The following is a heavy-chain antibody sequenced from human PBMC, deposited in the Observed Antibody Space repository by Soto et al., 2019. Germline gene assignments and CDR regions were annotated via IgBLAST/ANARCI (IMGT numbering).Heavy chain of an antibody. J-gene: IGHJ6*03. CDR3: ARDKMGQDGDYYYYYYMDV. Sequence: SETLSLTCTVSGGSISSYYWSWIRQPPGKGLEWIGYIYYSGSTNYNPSLKSRVTISVDTSKNQFSLKLSSVTAADTAVYYCARDKMGQDGDYYYYYYMDVWGKGTTVTVSS. D-gene: IGHD4-17*01. V-gene: IGHV4-59*01. CDR2: IYYSGST. CDR1: GGSISSYY.